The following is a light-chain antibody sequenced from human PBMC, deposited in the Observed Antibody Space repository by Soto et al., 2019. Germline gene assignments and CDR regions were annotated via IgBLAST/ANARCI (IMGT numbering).Light chain of an antibody. CDR1: SSDVGAYNY. Sequence: QSVLAQPASVSGSPGQSITISCTGTSSDVGAYNYDSWYQQYPGEAPRVIIYDVSHRPAGVSNRFSGSKPGNTASLTISGLQTQDEADYYCSSYTSATTYVFGTGTRSPS. CDR3: SSYTSATTYV. V-gene: IGLV2-14*01. J-gene: IGLJ1*01. CDR2: DVS.